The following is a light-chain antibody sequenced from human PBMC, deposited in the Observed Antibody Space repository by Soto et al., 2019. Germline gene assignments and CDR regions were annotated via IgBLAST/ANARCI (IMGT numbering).Light chain of an antibody. V-gene: IGKV1-39*01. Sequence: DIQMTQSPSSLSASVGDRVTITCRASQSISSYLNWYQQKPGKAPKLLIYAASSLQSGVPSRFSGSGSGTDFTLTISSLQPEDFATYYCQQRGTFGQETKVEIK. CDR2: AAS. CDR3: QQRGT. CDR1: QSISSY. J-gene: IGKJ1*01.